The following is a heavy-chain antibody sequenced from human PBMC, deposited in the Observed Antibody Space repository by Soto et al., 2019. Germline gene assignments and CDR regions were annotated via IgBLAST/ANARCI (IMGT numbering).Heavy chain of an antibody. CDR2: INSDGSII. CDR1: GFTFTNYW. CDR3: AKDPTSYDSSAQFDS. J-gene: IGHJ4*02. V-gene: IGHV3-74*01. Sequence: SGGSLRLSCVASGFTFTNYWMHWVRQAPGKGLVWVSYINSDGSIIYYADSVKGRFTISRDNAKNSLYLQMNSLRAEDTAVYYCAKDPTSYDSSAQFDSWGQGTLVTVSS. D-gene: IGHD3-22*01.